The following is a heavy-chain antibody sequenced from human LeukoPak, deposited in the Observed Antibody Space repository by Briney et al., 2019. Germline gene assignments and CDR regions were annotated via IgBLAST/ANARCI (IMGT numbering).Heavy chain of an antibody. Sequence: PGGSLRLSCEASGFTFSSYGMHWVRQAPGKGLEWVTFIRYDGSDKYYADSVKGRFTISRDNSKNTPYLQMNSLRAEDTAVYYCARQTGSGLFILPGGQGTLVTVSS. J-gene: IGHJ4*02. CDR1: GFTFSSYG. V-gene: IGHV3-30*02. D-gene: IGHD3/OR15-3a*01. CDR2: IRYDGSDK. CDR3: ARQTGSGLFILP.